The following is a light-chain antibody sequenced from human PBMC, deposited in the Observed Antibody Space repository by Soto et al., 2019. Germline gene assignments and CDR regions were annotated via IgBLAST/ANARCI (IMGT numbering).Light chain of an antibody. CDR1: QSAGSS. CDR3: QQRSSWPFLWT. V-gene: IGKV3-11*01. Sequence: DIVLTQSPGTLSSSPGERATLSCRASQSAGSSLAWYQQKPGQAPRLLIYDTFNRATGIPARFSGSGSGTDFTLTISSLEPEDFAVYYCQQRSSWPFLWTFGGGTKVEIK. CDR2: DTF. J-gene: IGKJ4*01.